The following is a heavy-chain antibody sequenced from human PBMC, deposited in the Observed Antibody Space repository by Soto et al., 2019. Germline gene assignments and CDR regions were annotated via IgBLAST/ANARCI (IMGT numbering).Heavy chain of an antibody. CDR1: GFTFSSYA. V-gene: IGHV3-30-3*01. CDR3: ARDGGIAARYYYYYGMDV. J-gene: IGHJ6*02. D-gene: IGHD6-6*01. Sequence: GGSLRLSCAASGFTFSSYAMHWVRQAPGKGLEWVAVISYDGSNKYYADSVKGRFTISRDNSKNTLYLQMNSLRAEDTAVYYCARDGGIAARYYYYYGMDVWGQGTTVTV. CDR2: ISYDGSNK.